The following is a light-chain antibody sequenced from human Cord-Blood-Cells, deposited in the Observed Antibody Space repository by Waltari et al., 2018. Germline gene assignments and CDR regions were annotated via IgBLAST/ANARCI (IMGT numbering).Light chain of an antibody. V-gene: IGLV2-14*01. Sequence: QSALTQPASVSGSPGQSITISCTGTSSAVGGYNYASWHQQPPGKAPKLMIYEVSNRPSGVSNRFSGSKSGNTASLTISGLQAEDEADYYCSSYTSSSTLVVFGGGTKLTVL. CDR3: SSYTSSSTLVV. J-gene: IGLJ2*01. CDR2: EVS. CDR1: SSAVGGYNY.